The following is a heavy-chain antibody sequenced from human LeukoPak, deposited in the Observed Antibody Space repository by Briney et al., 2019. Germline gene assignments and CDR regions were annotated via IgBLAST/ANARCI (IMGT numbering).Heavy chain of an antibody. CDR1: GGSISSYY. D-gene: IGHD3-22*01. CDR3: ARQHSSGYYFFDY. CDR2: IYYSGST. J-gene: IGHJ4*02. Sequence: SETLSLTCTVSGGSISSYYWSWIRQPPGKGLEWIGYIYYSGSTNYNPSLKSRVSISVDTSKNQFSLRLSSVTAADTAVYYCARQHSSGYYFFDYWGQGTLVAVSS. V-gene: IGHV4-59*08.